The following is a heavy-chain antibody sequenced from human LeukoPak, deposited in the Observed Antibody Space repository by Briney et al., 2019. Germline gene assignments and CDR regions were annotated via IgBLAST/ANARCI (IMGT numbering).Heavy chain of an antibody. D-gene: IGHD3-10*01. V-gene: IGHV3-7*01. CDR1: GFTFSSYW. Sequence: GGSLRLSCAASGFTFSSYWMSWVRQAPGKGLEWVANIKQDGSEKYYVDSVKGRFTISRDNAKNSLYLQMNSLRAEDTAVYYCARSIYASGTYPFDYWGQGTLVTASS. CDR3: ARSIYASGTYPFDY. CDR2: IKQDGSEK. J-gene: IGHJ4*02.